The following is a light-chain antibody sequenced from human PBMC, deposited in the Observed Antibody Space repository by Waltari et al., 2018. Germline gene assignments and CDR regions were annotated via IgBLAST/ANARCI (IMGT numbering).Light chain of an antibody. CDR2: LGS. J-gene: IGKJ4*01. CDR3: QQSYRVPPF. Sequence: DIVMTQSPLSLPVTPGEPASISCRSSQSLLHTNAYNYLDWYLQKPGQSPPLLIYLGSNRASGVPDRFSGSGSGTDFTLKISSLRPEDFATYFCQQSYRVPPFFGGGTKVEI. V-gene: IGKV2-28*01. CDR1: QSLLHTNAYNY.